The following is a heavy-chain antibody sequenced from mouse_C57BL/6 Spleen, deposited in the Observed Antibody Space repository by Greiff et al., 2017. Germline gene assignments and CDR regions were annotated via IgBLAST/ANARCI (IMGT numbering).Heavy chain of an antibody. D-gene: IGHD1-3*01. CDR2: INYDGSST. CDR1: GFSFSDYY. CDR3: ARDREWSYFDY. J-gene: IGHJ2*01. Sequence: EVQLVESEGGLVQPGSSMKLSCTASGFSFSDYYMAWFRQVPEKGLEWVANINYDGSSTYYLDSLKSRFIISRDNAKNILYLQMSSLKSEDTATYYCARDREWSYFDYWGQGTTLTVSS. V-gene: IGHV5-16*01.